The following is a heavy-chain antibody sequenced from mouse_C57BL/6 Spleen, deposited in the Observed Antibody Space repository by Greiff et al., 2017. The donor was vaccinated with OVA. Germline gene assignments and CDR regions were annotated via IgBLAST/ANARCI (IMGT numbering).Heavy chain of an antibody. D-gene: IGHD3-2*02. CDR2: ISSGSSTI. Sequence: VQLQQSGGGLVKPGGSLKLSCAASGFTFSDYGMHWVRQAPEKGLAWVAYISSGSSTIYYADTVKGRFTISSDNAKNTLFLQMTSLRSEDTAMYYCARGTAQAPISYWGQGTLVTVSA. J-gene: IGHJ3*01. V-gene: IGHV5-17*01. CDR3: ARGTAQAPISY. CDR1: GFTFSDYG.